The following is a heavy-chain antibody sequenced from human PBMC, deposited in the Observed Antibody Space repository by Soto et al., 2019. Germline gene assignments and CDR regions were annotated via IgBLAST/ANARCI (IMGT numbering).Heavy chain of an antibody. J-gene: IGHJ4*02. CDR3: ARLVYDSRLNYLYFDH. CDR1: GYSISSGNW. D-gene: IGHD3-22*01. Sequence: PSETLSLTCAVSGYSISSGNWWSWVRQPPGKGLEWIAEVYNDGSANYHPSLESRATISVDRSKNQFSLRLSSVSAADTGKYYCARLVYDSRLNYLYFDHWGQGTQVTVS. V-gene: IGHV4-4*02. CDR2: VYNDGSA.